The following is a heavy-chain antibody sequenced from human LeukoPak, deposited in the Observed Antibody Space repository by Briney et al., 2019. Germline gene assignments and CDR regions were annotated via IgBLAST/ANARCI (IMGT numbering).Heavy chain of an antibody. CDR3: ARGGLNYADASDI. V-gene: IGHV3-21*01. D-gene: IGHD4-11*01. CDR2: ISSGSSYI. Sequence: WGSLRLSCAASGSTFSRHSMNWVRQAPGKGLEWVSYISSGSSYIYYADSVKGRFTISRDNAENSLYLQMNSLRGEGTAVYYCARGGLNYADASDIWGQGTVDTVSS. CDR1: GSTFSRHS. J-gene: IGHJ3*02.